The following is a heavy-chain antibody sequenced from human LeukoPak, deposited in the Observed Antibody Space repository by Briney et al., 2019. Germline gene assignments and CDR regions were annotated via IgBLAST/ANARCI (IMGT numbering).Heavy chain of an antibody. D-gene: IGHD2-2*01. Sequence: SETLSLTCTVSGGSISSYYWSWIRQPPGKGLEWIGYIYYSGSTNYNPSLKSRVTISVDTSKNQFSLKLSSVTAADTAVYYCARARCSSTSCYVHYGMGVWGQGTTVTVSS. V-gene: IGHV4-59*01. CDR2: IYYSGST. CDR1: GGSISSYY. CDR3: ARARCSSTSCYVHYGMGV. J-gene: IGHJ6*02.